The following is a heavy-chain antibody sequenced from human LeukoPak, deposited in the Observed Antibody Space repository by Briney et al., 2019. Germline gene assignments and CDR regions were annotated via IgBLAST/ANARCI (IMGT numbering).Heavy chain of an antibody. CDR2: ISYDGSNK. CDR3: ARDFDFDY. D-gene: IGHD3-3*01. J-gene: IGHJ4*02. Sequence: GRSLRLSCAASGFTLSSYGMHWVRQAPGKGLEWVAVISYDGSNKYYADSVKGRFTISRDNSKNTLYLQMNSLRAEDTAVYYCARDFDFDYWGQGTLVTVSS. CDR1: GFTLSSYG. V-gene: IGHV3-30*03.